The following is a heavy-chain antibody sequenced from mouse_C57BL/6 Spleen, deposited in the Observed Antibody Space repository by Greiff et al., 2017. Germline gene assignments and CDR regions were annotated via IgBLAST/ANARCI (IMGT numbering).Heavy chain of an antibody. Sequence: QVQLQQPGAELVMPGASVKLSCKASGFTFTSYWMHWVKQRPGQGLEWIGEIDPSDSSTNYPNKVKGKSTLTGDKSSSTAYLQLSSLTSEDSAVYYCARRTPGPLLDDWGQGTSVTVAS. CDR2: IDPSDSST. CDR3: ARRTPGPLLDD. J-gene: IGHJ4*01. CDR1: GFTFTSYW. D-gene: IGHD1-1*02. V-gene: IGHV1-69*01.